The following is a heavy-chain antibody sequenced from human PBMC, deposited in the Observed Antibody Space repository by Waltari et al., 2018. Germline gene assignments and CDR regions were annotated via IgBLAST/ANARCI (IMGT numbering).Heavy chain of an antibody. CDR2: VDPEEVET. V-gene: IGHV1-69-2*01. J-gene: IGHJ4*02. CDR3: ATSGPDPYCGGDCYLGY. Sequence: EVQLVQSGAEVKKPGATVKISCKVSGYTFTDYYMHWVQQAPGKGLEWMGLVDPEEVETIYAGKFQGRVTITADTSTDTAYMELSSLRSEDTAVYYCATSGPDPYCGGDCYLGYWGQGTLVTVSS. CDR1: GYTFTDYY. D-gene: IGHD2-21*01.